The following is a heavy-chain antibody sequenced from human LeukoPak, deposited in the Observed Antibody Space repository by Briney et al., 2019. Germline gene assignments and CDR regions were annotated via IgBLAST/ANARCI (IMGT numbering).Heavy chain of an antibody. Sequence: PSETLSLTCTVSGGSISSSSYYWGWIRQPPGKGLEWIGSIYYSGSTYYNPSLKSRVTISVDTSKNQFSLKLSSVTAADTAVYYCAKSSPYYYYYTDVWGKGTTVTVSS. J-gene: IGHJ6*03. CDR1: GGSISSSSYY. V-gene: IGHV4-39*07. CDR3: AKSSPYYYYYTDV. CDR2: IYYSGST.